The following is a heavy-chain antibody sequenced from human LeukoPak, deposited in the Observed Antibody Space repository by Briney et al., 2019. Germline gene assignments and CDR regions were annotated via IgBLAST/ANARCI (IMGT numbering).Heavy chain of an antibody. V-gene: IGHV3-23*01. CDR2: ISGGDGST. CDR3: AKSGLTRFDY. CDR1: GFTFSSYA. D-gene: IGHD1-14*01. J-gene: IGHJ4*02. Sequence: GGSLRLSCAASGFTFSSYAMSWVRQAPGKGLEWVSTISGGDGSTYYAVSVKGRFTISRDNSKNTVYLQMNSLRAEDTAVYYCAKSGLTRFDYWGLGTLVTVS.